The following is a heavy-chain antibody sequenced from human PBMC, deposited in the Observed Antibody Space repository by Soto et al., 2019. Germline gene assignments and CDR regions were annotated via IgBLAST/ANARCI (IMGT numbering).Heavy chain of an antibody. Sequence: PSETLSLTCTVSGGSISSGDYYWSWIRQPPGKGLEWIGYIYYSGSTYYNPSLKSRVTISVDTSKNQFSLKLSSVTAADTAVYYCARGGTMVRGVIPSWWFDPWGQGTLVTVSS. CDR3: ARGGTMVRGVIPSWWFDP. CDR2: IYYSGST. J-gene: IGHJ5*02. CDR1: GGSISSGDYY. V-gene: IGHV4-30-4*01. D-gene: IGHD3-10*01.